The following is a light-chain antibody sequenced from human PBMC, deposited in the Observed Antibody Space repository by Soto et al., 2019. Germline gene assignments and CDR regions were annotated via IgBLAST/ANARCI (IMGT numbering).Light chain of an antibody. CDR2: EVN. CDR3: SSHSSSSAYYV. Sequence: QSALTQPASVSGSPGQSITISCTGTSSDIGYYDYVSWYQHHPGKAPKLIIYEVNNRPSGVSNRFSGSKSVNTASLTIPGLQAEDEADYYCSSHSSSSAYYVFGTGTKVT. V-gene: IGLV2-14*01. CDR1: SSDIGYYDY. J-gene: IGLJ1*01.